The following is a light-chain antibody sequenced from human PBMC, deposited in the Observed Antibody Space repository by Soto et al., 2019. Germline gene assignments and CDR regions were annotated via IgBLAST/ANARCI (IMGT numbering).Light chain of an antibody. CDR1: SSDVRGYNY. J-gene: IGLJ1*01. CDR3: SSYTSSNTLDV. V-gene: IGLV2-14*01. CDR2: EVS. Sequence: QSALTQPASVSGSPGQSITISCTGTSSDVRGYNYVSWYQQHPGKAPKLMIYEVSNRPSGVSNRFSGSKSGNTASLTISGLQAEDEADYYCSSYTSSNTLDVFGTGTKLTVL.